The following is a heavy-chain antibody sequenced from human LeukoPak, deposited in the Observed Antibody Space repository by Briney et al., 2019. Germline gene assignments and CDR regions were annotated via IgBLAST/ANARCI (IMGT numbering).Heavy chain of an antibody. D-gene: IGHD6-19*01. CDR2: VSWGGDSI. CDR1: GFIFDDFA. Sequence: GGSLRLSCAASGFIFDDFAMHWVRQAPGKGLEWVSGVSWGGDSIEYADSVRGRFTISRDNVNNSPYLQLNSLRPEDTAFYYCAKDREHWLVPTGYAFDVWGQGTLVTVSS. V-gene: IGHV3-9*01. CDR3: AKDREHWLVPTGYAFDV. J-gene: IGHJ3*01.